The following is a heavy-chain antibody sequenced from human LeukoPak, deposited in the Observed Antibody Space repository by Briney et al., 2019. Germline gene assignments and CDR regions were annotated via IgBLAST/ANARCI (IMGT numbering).Heavy chain of an antibody. Sequence: PSETLSLTCAVSGYSISSGYYWGWIRQPPGKGLEWVGSIYHSRSTYYNPSLKSRVTISVDTSKNQFCLKLSSVTAADTAVYYCARHPTYQYCSSTSCQRAPFDYWGQGTLVTVSS. CDR3: ARHPTYQYCSSTSCQRAPFDY. CDR1: GYSISSGYY. J-gene: IGHJ4*02. CDR2: IYHSRST. V-gene: IGHV4-38-2*01. D-gene: IGHD2-2*01.